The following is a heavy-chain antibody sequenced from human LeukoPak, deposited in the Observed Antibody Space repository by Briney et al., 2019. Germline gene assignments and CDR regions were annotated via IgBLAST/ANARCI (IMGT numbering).Heavy chain of an antibody. CDR1: GFTFSTYW. CDR3: ARAGSYRFDY. Sequence: PGGSLRLSCAGSGFTFSTYWIHWVRHAPGKGLVWVSRTNPDGRTTDYADSVKGRFTSSRDNAKNTLYLQMNSLTVEDRAVYYCARAGSYRFDYWGQGALVTVSS. CDR2: TNPDGRTT. J-gene: IGHJ4*02. V-gene: IGHV3-74*01. D-gene: IGHD3-16*02.